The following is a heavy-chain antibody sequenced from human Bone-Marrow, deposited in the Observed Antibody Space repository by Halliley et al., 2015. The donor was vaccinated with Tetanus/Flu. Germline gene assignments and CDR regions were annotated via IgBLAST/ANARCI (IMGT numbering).Heavy chain of an antibody. J-gene: IGHJ6*02. D-gene: IGHD2-2*02. Sequence: QLVQSGAEVKKPGESLKISCKGSGYSFTNYWIAWVRRLPGKGLEWMGIIYPGDSGTRYSPSFQGQVTISADRSISTAYLHWSSLKASDTAMYYCAGPLKQAQKYPTPGFGMAVWGQGTAVTVSS. V-gene: IGHV5-51*03. CDR3: AGPLKQAQKYPTPGFGMAV. CDR2: IYPGDSGT. CDR1: GYSFTNYW.